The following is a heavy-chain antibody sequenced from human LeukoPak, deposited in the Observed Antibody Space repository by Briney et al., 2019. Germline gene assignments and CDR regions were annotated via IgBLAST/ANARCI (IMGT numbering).Heavy chain of an antibody. D-gene: IGHD6-6*01. CDR1: GFTFSSYW. CDR3: ARVAFGSSSGVYFDY. V-gene: IGHV3-7*01. Sequence: GGSLRLSCAASGFTFSSYWMSWVRQAPGKGLEWVANIKQDGSEKYYVDSVKGRFTISRDNAKSSLYLQMNSLRAEDTAAYYCARVAFGSSSGVYFDYWGQGTLVTVSS. J-gene: IGHJ4*02. CDR2: IKQDGSEK.